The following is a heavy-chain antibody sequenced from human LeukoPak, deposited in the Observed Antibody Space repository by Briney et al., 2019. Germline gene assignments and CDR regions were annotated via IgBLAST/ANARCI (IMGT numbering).Heavy chain of an antibody. CDR2: IHNCGST. V-gene: IGHV4-59*08. Sequence: SETLSLTCTVSGGSISRYYWSWTRQPPGKGLEWIGWIGCIHNCGSTSYNPSLESRVTISVDTSKNQLSLQLTSVTAADTAVYYCARRASSSSWFYGMDVWGQGTTVTVSS. CDR3: ARRASSSSWFYGMDV. CDR1: GGSISRYY. D-gene: IGHD6-13*01. J-gene: IGHJ6*02.